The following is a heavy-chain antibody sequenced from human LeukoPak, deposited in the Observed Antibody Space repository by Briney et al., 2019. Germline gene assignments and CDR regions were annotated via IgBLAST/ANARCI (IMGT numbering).Heavy chain of an antibody. CDR3: ARGSYDYVWGSYRDTDY. J-gene: IGHJ4*02. D-gene: IGHD3-16*02. CDR1: GYTFTSYD. CDR2: MNPNSGNT. Sequence: ASVKVSCKASGYTFTSYDINWVRQATGQGLGWMGWMNPNSGNTGYAQKFQGRVTMTRNTSISTAYMELSSLRSEDTAVYYCARGSYDYVWGSYRDTDYWGQGTLVTVSS. V-gene: IGHV1-8*01.